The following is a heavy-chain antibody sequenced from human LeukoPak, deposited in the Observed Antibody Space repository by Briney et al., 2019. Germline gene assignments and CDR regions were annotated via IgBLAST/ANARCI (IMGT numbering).Heavy chain of an antibody. CDR1: GFAFSTYS. CDR2: ISSGGHHT. CDR3: ARDKDLDY. J-gene: IGHJ4*02. V-gene: IGHV3-21*01. D-gene: IGHD2-15*01. Sequence: GGSLRLSCAASGFAFSTYSMNWVRQAPGKGLEWVASISSGGHHTYYGDSVKGRFNISRDNAKNSLYLQMNSLRAEDTAVYYCARDKDLDYWGQGTLVTVSS.